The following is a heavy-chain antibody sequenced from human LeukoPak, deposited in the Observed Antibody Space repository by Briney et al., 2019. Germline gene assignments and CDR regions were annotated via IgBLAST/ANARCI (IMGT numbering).Heavy chain of an antibody. D-gene: IGHD3-22*01. CDR2: IKQDGSEK. CDR1: GFTFSSYW. J-gene: IGHJ6*02. V-gene: IGHV3-7*04. Sequence: GWSLRLSCAASGFTFSSYWMSWVRQAPGKGLEWVANIKQDGSEKYYVDSVKGRFTISRDSAKNSLYLQMNSLRAEDTAVYYCARDRRYYDSSGYYGYYGMDVWGQGTTVTVSS. CDR3: ARDRRYYDSSGYYGYYGMDV.